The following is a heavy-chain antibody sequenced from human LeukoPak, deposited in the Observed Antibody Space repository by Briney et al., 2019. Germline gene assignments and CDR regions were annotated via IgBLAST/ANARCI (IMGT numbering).Heavy chain of an antibody. CDR2: IYYSGST. J-gene: IGHJ4*02. Sequence: PETLSLTFNLPGGSIISYHWTWIRQPPGKGLEWIGYIYYSGSTNYNPSLKSRVTISVDTSKNQFSLKLTSVTAADTAVYYCARGVNSSYFDYCGQGTLVTVPS. D-gene: IGHD2/OR15-2a*01. CDR1: GGSIISYH. CDR3: ARGVNSSYFDY. V-gene: IGHV4-59*01.